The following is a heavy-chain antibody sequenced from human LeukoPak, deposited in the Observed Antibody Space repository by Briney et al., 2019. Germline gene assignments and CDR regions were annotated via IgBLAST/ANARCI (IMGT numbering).Heavy chain of an antibody. CDR1: GFTFSSYG. Sequence: PGRSLRLSCAASGFTFSSYGMHWVRQAPGKGLEWVAVISYDGSNKYYADSVKGRFTISRDNSKNTLYLQMNSLRAEDTAVYYCAKNAGLWFGELSVDAFDIWGQGTMVTVSS. CDR2: ISYDGSNK. V-gene: IGHV3-30*18. J-gene: IGHJ3*02. D-gene: IGHD3-10*01. CDR3: AKNAGLWFGELSVDAFDI.